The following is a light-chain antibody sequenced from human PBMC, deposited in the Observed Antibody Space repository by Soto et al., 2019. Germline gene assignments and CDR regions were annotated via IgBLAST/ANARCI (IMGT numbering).Light chain of an antibody. J-gene: IGLJ2*01. CDR2: EVN. CDR1: SSDIGGYNY. Sequence: QSALTQPASVSGSPGQSITISCTGTSSDIGGYNYVSWYQQHPGKAPKLMIYEVNNRPSGVSNRFSGSKSGNTASLTISGLQAEDEADYYCSSSTSSTTLAFGGGTKVTVL. V-gene: IGLV2-14*01. CDR3: SSSTSSTTLA.